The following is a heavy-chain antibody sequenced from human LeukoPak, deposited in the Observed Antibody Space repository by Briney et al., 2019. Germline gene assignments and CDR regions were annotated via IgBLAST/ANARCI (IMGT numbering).Heavy chain of an antibody. Sequence: SETLSLTCAVYGGSFSGYYWSWIRQPPGKGLEWIGEINHSGSTNYNPSLKSRVTISVGTSKNQFSLKLSSVTAADTAVYYCARSRYDFWSGPNWFDPWGQGTLVTVSS. CDR3: ARSRYDFWSGPNWFDP. J-gene: IGHJ5*02. CDR2: INHSGST. V-gene: IGHV4-34*01. CDR1: GGSFSGYY. D-gene: IGHD3-3*01.